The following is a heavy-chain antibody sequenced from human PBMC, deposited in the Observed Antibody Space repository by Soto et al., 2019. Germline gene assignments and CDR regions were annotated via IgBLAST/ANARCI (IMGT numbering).Heavy chain of an antibody. J-gene: IGHJ6*02. CDR3: ESDCRSYTCYRQGAMDV. V-gene: IGHV3-30-3*01. Sequence: QVQLVESGGGVVQPGRSLTLSCAASGFSLNSYAMHWVRQAPGKGLEWVAVISYDGSNKFYGDSVKGRFTISRDNSKNTVYLQIVSLRTEETAVYDGESDCRSYTCYRQGAMDVWGQGTTVTGSS. D-gene: IGHD2-2*02. CDR2: ISYDGSNK. CDR1: GFSLNSYA.